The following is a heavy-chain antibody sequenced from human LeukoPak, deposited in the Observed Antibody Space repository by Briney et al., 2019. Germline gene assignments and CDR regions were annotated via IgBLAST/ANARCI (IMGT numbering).Heavy chain of an antibody. CDR2: IRTKAYGGTT. J-gene: IGHJ4*02. D-gene: IGHD2-2*01. CDR3: TRGDCSSTSCYAFY. V-gene: IGHV3-49*04. CDR1: GFSFGDYA. Sequence: GGSLRLSCTASGFSFGDYAMSWVRQAPGKGLEWVGFIRTKAYGGTTEYAASVKGRFTISRDDSKSIAYLQMNSLKTEDTAVYYCTRGDCSSTSCYAFYWGQGTLVTVSS.